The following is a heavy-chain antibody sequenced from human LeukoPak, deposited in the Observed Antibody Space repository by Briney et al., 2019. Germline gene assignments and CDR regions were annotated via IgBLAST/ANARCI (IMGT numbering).Heavy chain of an antibody. CDR2: IYKAGDP. CDR1: GFTFSSYV. J-gene: IGHJ4*02. CDR3: VSFYETY. V-gene: IGHV3-23*03. Sequence: GGSLRLSCAASGFTFSSYVMSWVRQAPGKGLEWVSVIYKAGDPYNADSVKGRFSISRDNRKNTVYLQMNSLRAEDTAVYYCVSFYETYWGRGTLVTVSS. D-gene: IGHD2/OR15-2a*01.